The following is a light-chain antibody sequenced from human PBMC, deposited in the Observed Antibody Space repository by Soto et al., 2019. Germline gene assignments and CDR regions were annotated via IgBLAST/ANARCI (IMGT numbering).Light chain of an antibody. CDR1: QSISAW. J-gene: IGKJ1*01. CDR3: QQYDNSPWT. CDR2: KAS. Sequence: DIQMTQSPSTLSASLGDRVTITCRASQSISAWLAWYQQRPGKAPKLLLYKASSLQTGVSSRFSGSGSGSEFTLTISRLQPDDSATYYCQQYDNSPWTFGQGTKVEIK. V-gene: IGKV1-5*03.